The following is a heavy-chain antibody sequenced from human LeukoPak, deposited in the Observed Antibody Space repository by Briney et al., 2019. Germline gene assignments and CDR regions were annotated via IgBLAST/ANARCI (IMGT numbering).Heavy chain of an antibody. CDR2: ISSSGSTI. Sequence: SGGSLRLSCVASGFMFSSYWMNWVRQAPGKGLEWGSYISSSGSTIYYADSVKGRFTISRDNAKNSLYLQMNSLRAEDTAVYYCARDGYCSSTSCYGGYWGQGTLVTVSS. J-gene: IGHJ4*02. V-gene: IGHV3-48*04. CDR3: ARDGYCSSTSCYGGY. CDR1: GFMFSSYW. D-gene: IGHD2-2*01.